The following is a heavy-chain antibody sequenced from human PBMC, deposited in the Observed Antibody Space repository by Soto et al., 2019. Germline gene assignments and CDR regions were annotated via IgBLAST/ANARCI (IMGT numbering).Heavy chain of an antibody. CDR2: IIPIFGTA. Sequence: KGLEWMGGIIPIFGTANYAQKFQGRVTITADESTGTAYMELSSLRSEDTAVYYCARGYSSSSWIYYYGMDVWGQGTTVTVSS. D-gene: IGHD6-6*01. J-gene: IGHJ6*02. V-gene: IGHV1-69*01. CDR3: ARGYSSSSWIYYYGMDV.